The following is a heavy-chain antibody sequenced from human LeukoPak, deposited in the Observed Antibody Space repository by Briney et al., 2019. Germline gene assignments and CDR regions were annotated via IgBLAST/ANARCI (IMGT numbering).Heavy chain of an antibody. CDR3: AKDRLAGRYNWNDVSYYYMDV. CDR1: GFTFSSYG. Sequence: GGSLRLSCAASGFTFSSYGMHWVRQAPGKGLEWVAFIQYDGSKKYYADSVKGRFTISRDNSKNTLYLQMNSLRTEDTAVHYCAKDRLAGRYNWNDVSYYYMDVWGKGTTVTISS. D-gene: IGHD1-1*01. V-gene: IGHV3-30*02. CDR2: IQYDGSKK. J-gene: IGHJ6*03.